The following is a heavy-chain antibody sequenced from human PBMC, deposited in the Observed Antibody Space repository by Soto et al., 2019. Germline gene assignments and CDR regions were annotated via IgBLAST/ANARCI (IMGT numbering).Heavy chain of an antibody. J-gene: IGHJ4*02. V-gene: IGHV4-39*02. D-gene: IGHD2-15*01. CDR1: GGSITSSSYY. CDR3: AREGGRYCSGGSCQVDY. CDR2: IYYSGNT. Sequence: QLQLQESGPGLVKPSETLSLTCTVSGGSITSSSYYWGWIRQPPGKGLEWIGSIYYSGNTYYTPSLKSRGTIPGDTPKNRFSRQLSSVTAADTAGYYCAREGGRYCSGGSCQVDYWGQGTLVTVSS.